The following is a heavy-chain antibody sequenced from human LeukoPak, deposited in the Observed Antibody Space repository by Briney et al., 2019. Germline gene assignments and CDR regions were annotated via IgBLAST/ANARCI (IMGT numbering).Heavy chain of an antibody. J-gene: IGHJ4*02. CDR1: GFTFSSYS. V-gene: IGHV3-21*01. CDR2: ISSSSSYI. D-gene: IGHD2-2*01. Sequence: GGSLRLSCAASGFTFSSYSMNWVRQAPGKGLEWVSSISSSSSYIYYADSVKGRFTISRDNAKNSLYPQMNSLRAEDTAVYYCARAPGVYCSSTSCLYYFDYWGQGTLVTVSS. CDR3: ARAPGVYCSSTSCLYYFDY.